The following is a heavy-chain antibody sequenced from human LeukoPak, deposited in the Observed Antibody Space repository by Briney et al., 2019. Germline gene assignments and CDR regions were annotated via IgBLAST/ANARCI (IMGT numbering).Heavy chain of an antibody. J-gene: IGHJ4*02. CDR2: INSDGSST. CDR3: ARDGTYYYDSSGYPDY. CDR1: GFTFSSYW. Sequence: GGSPRLSCAPSGFTFSSYWMHWVRQAPGKGLVWVSRINSDGSSTSYADSVKGRFTISRDNAKNTLYLQMNSLRAEDTAVYYCARDGTYYYDSSGYPDYWGRGALVTVSS. D-gene: IGHD3-22*01. V-gene: IGHV3-74*01.